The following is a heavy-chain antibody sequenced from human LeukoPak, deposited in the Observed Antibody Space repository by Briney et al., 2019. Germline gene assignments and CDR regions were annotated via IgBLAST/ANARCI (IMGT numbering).Heavy chain of an antibody. J-gene: IGHJ3*02. D-gene: IGHD3-22*01. V-gene: IGHV4-34*01. Sequence: SETLSLTCAVYGGSFSGYYWSWIRQPPGKGLEWIGEINHSGSTNYNPSLKSRVTISVDTSKNQFSLKLSSVTAADTAVYYCASANYYDSSGHDAFDIWGQGTMVTVSS. CDR1: GGSFSGYY. CDR3: ASANYYDSSGHDAFDI. CDR2: INHSGST.